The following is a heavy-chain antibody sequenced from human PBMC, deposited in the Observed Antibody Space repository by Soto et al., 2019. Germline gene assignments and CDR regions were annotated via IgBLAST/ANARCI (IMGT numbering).Heavy chain of an antibody. D-gene: IGHD1-1*01. Sequence: GGSLRLSCGVSGGIFSDYAMSWVRQAPGKGLEWVSGISGSGGSTYYAASVKGRFTISRDNSNSTLFLQMSGLRADDAAVYYCAKTKWDYTGSAFDIWGQRTTVTLXS. V-gene: IGHV3-23*01. CDR2: ISGSGGST. J-gene: IGHJ3*02. CDR1: GGIFSDYA. CDR3: AKTKWDYTGSAFDI.